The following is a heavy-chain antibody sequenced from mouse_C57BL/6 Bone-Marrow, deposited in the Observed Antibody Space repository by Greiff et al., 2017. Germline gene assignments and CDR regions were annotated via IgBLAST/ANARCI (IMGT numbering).Heavy chain of an antibody. Sequence: QVQLQQPGAELVKPGASVKMSCKASGYTFTSYWITWVKQRPGQGLEWIGDIYPGSGSTNYNEKFKSKATLTVDTSSSTAYMQLSSRTSEDSAVYYCARNGVYDYGESYWGQGTLVTVSA. D-gene: IGHD2-4*01. CDR2: IYPGSGST. CDR3: ARNGVYDYGESY. CDR1: GYTFTSYW. V-gene: IGHV1-55*01. J-gene: IGHJ3*01.